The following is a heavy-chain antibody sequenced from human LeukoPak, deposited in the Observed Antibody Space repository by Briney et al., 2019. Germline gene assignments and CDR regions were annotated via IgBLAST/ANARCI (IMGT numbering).Heavy chain of an antibody. J-gene: IGHJ3*02. V-gene: IGHV3-33*01. CDR3: ARDGYSSGWYSVGAFDI. D-gene: IGHD6-19*01. CDR1: GFIFSSYG. Sequence: QPGGSLRLSCAASGFIFSSYGMHWVRQAPGKGLECVAIIWYDGSNKYYAGSVKGRFSISRDNSKNTLYLQMNSLRAEDTAVYYCARDGYSSGWYSVGAFDIWGQGTMVTVSS. CDR2: IWYDGSNK.